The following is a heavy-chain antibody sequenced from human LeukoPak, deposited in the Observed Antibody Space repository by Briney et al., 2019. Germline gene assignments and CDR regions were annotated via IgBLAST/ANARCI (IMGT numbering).Heavy chain of an antibody. V-gene: IGHV3-7*01. CDR2: IKQDGSEK. J-gene: IGHJ4*02. CDR3: VRETGWLFDF. D-gene: IGHD5-12*01. CDR1: GFTFSSYW. Sequence: GSLILSCAASGFTFSSYWMSWVRQAPGKGREWVANIKQDGSEKYYVDSVKGRFTISRDNAKNSLYLQMNSVRAEDTAVYYCVRETGWLFDFWGQGTLVIVSS.